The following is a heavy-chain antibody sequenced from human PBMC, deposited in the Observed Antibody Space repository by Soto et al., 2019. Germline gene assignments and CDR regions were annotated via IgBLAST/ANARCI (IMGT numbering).Heavy chain of an antibody. CDR2: IWFDGSDK. Sequence: LRLSCAASGFTFSSYGMHWVRQAPGKGLEWVALIWFDGSDKYYTESVKGRFTISRDNSKSTLYLQMNSLRAEDTAVYYCARLYCSASSCYSVGSFDIRGQGTMVTVSS. J-gene: IGHJ3*02. D-gene: IGHD2-15*01. CDR1: GFTFSSYG. V-gene: IGHV3-33*01. CDR3: ARLYCSASSCYSVGSFDI.